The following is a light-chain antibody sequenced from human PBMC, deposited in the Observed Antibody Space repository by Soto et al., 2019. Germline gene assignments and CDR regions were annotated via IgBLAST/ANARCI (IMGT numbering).Light chain of an antibody. V-gene: IGKV1-5*03. J-gene: IGKJ1*01. CDR1: QSISSW. CDR2: KAS. CDR3: QHYNSYSEA. Sequence: DIQMTQPPSTLSAFVGDRVTITCRASQSISSWLAWYQQKPGKAPKLLIYKASTLKSGVPSRFSGSGSGTEFTLTISSLQPDDFATYYCQHYNSYSEAFGQGTKVDIK.